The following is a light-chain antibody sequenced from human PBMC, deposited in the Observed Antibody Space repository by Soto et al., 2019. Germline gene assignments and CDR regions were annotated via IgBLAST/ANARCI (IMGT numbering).Light chain of an antibody. Sequence: DIVMTQSPLSLLVTPGEPASISCRSSQSLLSGNGYNFLDWYLQKPGQSPQLLIYLGSNRASGVPDRFSGSGSGTDFTLNISRVEAEDAGVYYCMQALQTPLTFGGGTEVEIK. V-gene: IGKV2-28*01. CDR1: QSLLSGNGYNF. J-gene: IGKJ4*01. CDR3: MQALQTPLT. CDR2: LGS.